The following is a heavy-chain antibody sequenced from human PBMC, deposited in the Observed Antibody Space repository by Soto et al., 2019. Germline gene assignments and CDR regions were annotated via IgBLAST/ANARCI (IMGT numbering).Heavy chain of an antibody. CDR1: GGSFNGYY. CDR2: INHSGST. V-gene: IGHV4-34*01. CDR3: ARGPTWIQLWTPFDY. Sequence: PSETLSLTCAVYGGSFNGYYWSWIRQPPGKGLEWIGEINHSGSTNYNPSLKSRVTISVDTSKNQFSLKLSSVTAADTAVYYCARGPTWIQLWTPFDYWGQGTLVTVSS. J-gene: IGHJ4*02. D-gene: IGHD5-18*01.